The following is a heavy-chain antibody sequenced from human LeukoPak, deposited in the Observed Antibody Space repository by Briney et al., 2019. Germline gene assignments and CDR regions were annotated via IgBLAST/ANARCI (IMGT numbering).Heavy chain of an antibody. CDR2: IYYSGST. Sequence: SETLSLTCTVSGGSISSSSYYWGWIRQPPGKGLEWIGSIYYSGSTYYNPSLKSRVTISVDTSKNQFSLKLSSVTAADTAVYYCARLSEWFGELFGFDYWGQGTLATVSS. CDR3: ARLSEWFGELFGFDY. D-gene: IGHD3-10*01. J-gene: IGHJ4*02. CDR1: GGSISSSSYY. V-gene: IGHV4-39*01.